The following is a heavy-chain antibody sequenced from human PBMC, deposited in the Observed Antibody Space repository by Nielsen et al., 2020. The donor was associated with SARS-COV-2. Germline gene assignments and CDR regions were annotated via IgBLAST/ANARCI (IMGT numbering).Heavy chain of an antibody. D-gene: IGHD4-17*01. CDR2: IYPGDSDT. J-gene: IGHJ6*02. CDR1: GYSFTSYW. V-gene: IGHV5-51*01. CDR3: ARHKFEDGDYEGYYGMDV. Sequence: ESLKISCKGSGYSFTSYWIGWVRQMPGKGLEWMGIIYPGDSDTRYSPSFQGQVTISADKSISTAYLQWSSLKASDTAMYYCARHKFEDGDYEGYYGMDVWGQGTTVTVSS.